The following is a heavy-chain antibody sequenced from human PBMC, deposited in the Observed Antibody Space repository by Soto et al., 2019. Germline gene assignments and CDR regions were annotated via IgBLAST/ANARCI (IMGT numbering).Heavy chain of an antibody. Sequence: SPKVSCKASGFIFTSFGVQRVRQARGQRLEWIGWITVGTGNTNYAQKFQERVTITRDMSTSTAYMELSSLRSEDTAVYYCAAADSSGYYGGWGQGTQVTVSS. CDR1: GFIFTSFG. J-gene: IGHJ4*02. CDR3: AAADSSGYYGG. CDR2: ITVGTGNT. D-gene: IGHD3-22*01. V-gene: IGHV1-58*01.